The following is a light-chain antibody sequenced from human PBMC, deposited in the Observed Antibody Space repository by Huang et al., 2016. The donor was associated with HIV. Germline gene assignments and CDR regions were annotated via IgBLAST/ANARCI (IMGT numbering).Light chain of an antibody. CDR3: QQSYSTPLT. CDR2: AAS. V-gene: IGKV1-39*01. CDR1: QSIDTS. Sequence: DIQMTQSPSSLSASVGDRVTITCRASQSIDTSLNWYQQKPGKAPKLLIYAASILQSGVPSRFSGSGSGTDFTLTISSLQPEDFATFYCQQSYSTPLTFGGWTKVEIK. J-gene: IGKJ4*01.